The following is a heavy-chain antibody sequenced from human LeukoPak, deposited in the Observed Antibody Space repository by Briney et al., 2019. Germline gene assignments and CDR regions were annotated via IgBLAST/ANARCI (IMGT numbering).Heavy chain of an antibody. J-gene: IGHJ3*02. CDR3: ARDPGIAAARSFDI. D-gene: IGHD6-13*01. CDR1: GGSISSGSYY. V-gene: IGHV4-61*02. CDR2: IYTSGST. Sequence: SETLSLTCTVSGGSISSGSYYWSWIRQPAGKGLEWIGRIYTSGSTNYNPSLKSRVTISVDTSKNQFSLKLSSVTAADTAVYYCARDPGIAAARSFDIWGQGTMATVSS.